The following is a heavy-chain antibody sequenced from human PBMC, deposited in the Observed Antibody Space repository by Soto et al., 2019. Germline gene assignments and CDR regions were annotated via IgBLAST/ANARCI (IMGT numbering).Heavy chain of an antibody. CDR3: ARDDLRFLEWLSYYYYYGMDV. V-gene: IGHV3-21*01. CDR2: ISSSSSYI. D-gene: IGHD3-3*01. CDR1: GFTFISYS. J-gene: IGHJ6*02. Sequence: SLRLSCAASGFTFISYSMNWVRQAPGKGLEGVSSISSSSSYIYYADSVKGRFTISRDNAKNSLYPQMNSLRAEDTAVYYCARDDLRFLEWLSYYYYYGMDVWGQGTTVTVSS.